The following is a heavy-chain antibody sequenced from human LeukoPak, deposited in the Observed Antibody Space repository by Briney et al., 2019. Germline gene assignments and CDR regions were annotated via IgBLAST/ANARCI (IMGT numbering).Heavy chain of an antibody. Sequence: PSETLSLTCTVSGGSVSSYYWSWIRQPPGKGLEWIGYISYSGITNYKPSLKSRVTISVDTSKNQFSLKLSSVTAADTAVYYCARHRVTVTTPFDFWGQGTLVTVSS. V-gene: IGHV4-59*08. CDR1: GGSVSSYY. CDR2: ISYSGIT. D-gene: IGHD4-17*01. J-gene: IGHJ4*02. CDR3: ARHRVTVTTPFDF.